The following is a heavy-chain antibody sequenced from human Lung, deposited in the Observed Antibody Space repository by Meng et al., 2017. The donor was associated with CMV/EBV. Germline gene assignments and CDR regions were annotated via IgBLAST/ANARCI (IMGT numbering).Heavy chain of an antibody. CDR2: IKRDGSEK. D-gene: IGHD3-10*01. V-gene: IGHV3-7*01. CDR3: ARDRGAFDI. Sequence: GGSLRLSCAASGFSFSYFWMSWVCQAPGKGLEWVANIKRDGSEKYYVDSVEGRFTISRDNAKNSLYLQMNSLRTEDTAVYYCARDRGAFDIWGQGTVVTVSS. CDR1: GFSFSYFW. J-gene: IGHJ3*02.